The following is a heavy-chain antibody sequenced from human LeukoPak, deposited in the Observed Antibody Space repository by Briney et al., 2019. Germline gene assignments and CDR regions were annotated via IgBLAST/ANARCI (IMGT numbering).Heavy chain of an antibody. V-gene: IGHV4-59*01. D-gene: IGHD3-10*01. CDR1: GGSISGYY. CDR2: IYYGGST. Sequence: SETLSLTCTVSGGSISGYYWNWIRQPPGKGLERIGYIYYGGSTNYNPSLKSRVTISVDTSKNQFSLKLNSVTAADTAVYHCARVGGSGSYYSDYWGQGTLVTVSS. J-gene: IGHJ4*02. CDR3: ARVGGSGSYYSDY.